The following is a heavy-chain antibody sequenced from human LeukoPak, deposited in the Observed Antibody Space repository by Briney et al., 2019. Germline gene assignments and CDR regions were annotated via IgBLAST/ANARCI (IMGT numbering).Heavy chain of an antibody. CDR3: VRDIHRYYADY. J-gene: IGHJ4*02. Sequence: GGSLRLSCAASGFTFSSYWMSWVRQAPGKGLEWVANVKQDGSEKYYVDSVKGRFTISRDNAKSSLHLQMNSLRAEDTAVYYCVRDIHRYYADYWGQGTLVTVSS. CDR2: VKQDGSEK. CDR1: GFTFSSYW. V-gene: IGHV3-7*01. D-gene: IGHD3-3*01.